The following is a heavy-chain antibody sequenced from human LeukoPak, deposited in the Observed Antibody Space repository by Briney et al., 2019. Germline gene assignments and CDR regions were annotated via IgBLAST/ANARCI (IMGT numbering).Heavy chain of an antibody. Sequence: GGSLRLSCAASGFTVSSNYMSWVRQAPGKGLEWVSVIYSSGSTYYADSVKGRFTISRDNSKNTLYLQMNSLRAEDTAVYYCARDHYDILTGQDFQHWGQGTLVTVSS. V-gene: IGHV3-53*01. CDR2: IYSSGST. D-gene: IGHD3-9*01. CDR1: GFTVSSNY. J-gene: IGHJ1*01. CDR3: ARDHYDILTGQDFQH.